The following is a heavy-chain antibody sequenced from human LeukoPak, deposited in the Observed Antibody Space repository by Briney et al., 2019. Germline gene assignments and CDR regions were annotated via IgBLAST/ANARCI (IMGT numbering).Heavy chain of an antibody. CDR1: GYTFTGYY. J-gene: IGHJ5*02. CDR2: INPNSGGT. Sequence: GASVKVSCKASGYTFTGYYMHWVRQAPGQGLEWMGWINPNSGGTNYAQKFQGRVTMTRDTSISTAYMELSRLRSDDTAVYYCARAGIVFVVVPAAGNNWFDPWGQGTLVTVSS. V-gene: IGHV1-2*02. CDR3: ARAGIVFVVVPAAGNNWFDP. D-gene: IGHD2-2*01.